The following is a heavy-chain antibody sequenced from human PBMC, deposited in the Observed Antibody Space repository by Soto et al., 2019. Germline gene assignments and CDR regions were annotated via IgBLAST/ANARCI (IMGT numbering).Heavy chain of an antibody. Sequence: QVHLQESGPGLVKLSETLSLTCTVPGGSNNIFYWNWNGQPQGRGLQWFGYVHYSGTTSYNPSVDSRITISLDTSKNQFSRRLTSVNAADTAVYYCARRWSGTDYWGQGTLVTVSS. D-gene: IGHD3-10*01. CDR1: GGSNNIFY. CDR3: ARRWSGTDY. J-gene: IGHJ4*02. V-gene: IGHV4-59*01. CDR2: VHYSGTT.